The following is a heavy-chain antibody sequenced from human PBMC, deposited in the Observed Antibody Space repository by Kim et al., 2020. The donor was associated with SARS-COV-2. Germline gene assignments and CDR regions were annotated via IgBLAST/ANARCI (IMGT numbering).Heavy chain of an antibody. Sequence: VKGRITISRDNAKNSVYLQMNSLRAEDTALYYCAKDVGYSSSWYRGNIDYWCQGTLVTVSS. V-gene: IGHV3-9*01. J-gene: IGHJ4*02. CDR3: AKDVGYSSSWYRGNIDY. D-gene: IGHD6-13*01.